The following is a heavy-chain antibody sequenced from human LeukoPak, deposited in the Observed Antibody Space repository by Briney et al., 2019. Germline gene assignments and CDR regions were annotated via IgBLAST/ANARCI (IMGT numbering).Heavy chain of an antibody. Sequence: SQTLSLTCTVSGGSISSGGYYWSWIRQHPGKGLEWIGYIYYSGSTYYNPSLKIRVTISVDTSKNQFSLKLSSVTAADTAVYYCARGGVMELFDYWGQGTLVTVSS. D-gene: IGHD3-16*01. CDR2: IYYSGST. CDR3: ARGGVMELFDY. CDR1: GGSISSGGYY. J-gene: IGHJ4*02. V-gene: IGHV4-31*03.